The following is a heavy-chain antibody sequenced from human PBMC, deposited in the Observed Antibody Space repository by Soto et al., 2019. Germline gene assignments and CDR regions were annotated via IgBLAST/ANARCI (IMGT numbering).Heavy chain of an antibody. J-gene: IGHJ5*02. Sequence: QVQLQESGPGLVKPSQTLSLTCPVSGGSISIGDYYWIWIRQPPGKGLEGIGYIYYSGSTYCNPSLKSRVTISVDTSKNQFSLKLSSVTAADTAVYYCARDALGYFDSSGYSLDNWFDPWGQGTLVTVSS. D-gene: IGHD3-22*01. CDR1: GGSISIGDYY. CDR3: ARDALGYFDSSGYSLDNWFDP. CDR2: IYYSGST. V-gene: IGHV4-30-4*01.